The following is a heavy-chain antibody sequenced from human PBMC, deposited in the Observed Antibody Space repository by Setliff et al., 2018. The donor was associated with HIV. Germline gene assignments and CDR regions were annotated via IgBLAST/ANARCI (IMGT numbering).Heavy chain of an antibody. CDR1: GYTFTSYG. CDR2: ISAYNGNT. J-gene: IGHJ4*02. Sequence: ASVKVSCKTAGYTFTSYGISWVRQAPGQGLEWMGWISAYNGNTNYAQKLQGRVTMTTDTSTSTVYMDLSSLRSEDTAVYYCARPGIAAADYYFDYWGQGALVTVSS. CDR3: ARPGIAAADYYFDY. V-gene: IGHV1-18*01. D-gene: IGHD6-13*01.